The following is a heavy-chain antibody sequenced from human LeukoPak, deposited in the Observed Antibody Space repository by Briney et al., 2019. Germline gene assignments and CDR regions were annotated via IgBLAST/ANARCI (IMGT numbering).Heavy chain of an antibody. CDR2: ISSSSSYI. V-gene: IGHV3-21*01. CDR1: GFTFSSYS. J-gene: IGHJ4*02. CDR3: ARSYDRGGFRTPEDY. Sequence: KPGGSLRLSCAASGFTFSSYSMNWVRQAPGKGLEWVSSISSSSSYIYYADSVKGRFTISRDNAKNSLYLQMNSLRAEDTAVYYCARSYDRGGFRTPEDYWGQGTLVTVSS. D-gene: IGHD3-10*02.